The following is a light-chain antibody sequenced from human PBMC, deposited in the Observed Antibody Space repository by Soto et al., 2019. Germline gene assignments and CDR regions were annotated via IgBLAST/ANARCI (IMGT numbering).Light chain of an antibody. J-gene: IGKJ2*01. CDR3: QQYNSYPYT. CDR1: QSISIW. Sequence: DIQMTQSPSTLSASVGDRVTITCRASQSISIWLAWYQQKPGKAPKLLIYKASSLESGVPSRFSGSGSGTEFTLTISSLPPDDFATYYCQQYNSYPYTFGQGTKLEIK. CDR2: KAS. V-gene: IGKV1-5*03.